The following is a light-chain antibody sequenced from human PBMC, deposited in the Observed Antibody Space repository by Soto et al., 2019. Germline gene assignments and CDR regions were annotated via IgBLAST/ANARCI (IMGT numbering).Light chain of an antibody. V-gene: IGLV1-40*01. Sequence: QSVLTQPPSVSGAPGQRVAISCTGSSSNIGAEYDVHWYQQLPGTAPKRLIYGDNNRPSGVPDRFSGSKSGTSASLAITGLQSEDEADYYCQSYDSNLTTFVFGTGTKLTVL. CDR2: GDN. J-gene: IGLJ1*01. CDR1: SSNIGAEYD. CDR3: QSYDSNLTTFV.